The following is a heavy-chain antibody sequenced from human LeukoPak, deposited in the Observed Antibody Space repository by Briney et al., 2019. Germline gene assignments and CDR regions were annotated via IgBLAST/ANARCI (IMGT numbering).Heavy chain of an antibody. CDR2: LSGSGTTL. D-gene: IGHD6-13*01. Sequence: GGSLRLSCAASRFTFSDYYMTWIRQAPGKGLEWVSYLSGSGTTLYYADSVKGRFTISRDNAKNSLYLQMNSLRDEDTAVYYCAKDHSSSWKPGEFDYWGQGTLVTVSS. CDR1: RFTFSDYY. J-gene: IGHJ4*02. CDR3: AKDHSSSWKPGEFDY. V-gene: IGHV3-11*04.